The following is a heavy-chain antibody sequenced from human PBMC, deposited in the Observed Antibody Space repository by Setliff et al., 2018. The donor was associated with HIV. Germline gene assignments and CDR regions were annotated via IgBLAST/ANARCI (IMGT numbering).Heavy chain of an antibody. D-gene: IGHD6-19*01. CDR3: ARDYGSGWYPFDY. CDR2: INTNTGNP. Sequence: ASVKVSCKASGYIFTNYAMNWVRQAPGQGPEWMGWINTNTGNPTYAQGFTGRFVLSLDTSVSTAYLQITSLKAEDTAVYYCARDYGSGWYPFDYWGQGTLVTVSS. CDR1: GYIFTNYA. V-gene: IGHV7-4-1*02. J-gene: IGHJ4*02.